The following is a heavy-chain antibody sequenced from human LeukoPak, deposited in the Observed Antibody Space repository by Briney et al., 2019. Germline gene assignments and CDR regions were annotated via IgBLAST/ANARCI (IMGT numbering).Heavy chain of an antibody. CDR1: GFTFSSYE. J-gene: IGHJ4*02. Sequence: PGGSLRLSCAASGFTFSSYEMNWVRQAPGKGLEWVSSISSSSSYIYYADSVKGRFTISRDNAKNSLYLQMNSLRAEDTAVYYCARDEAIEYIAVATIDYWGQGTLVTVSS. CDR3: ARDEAIEYIAVATIDY. V-gene: IGHV3-21*01. CDR2: ISSSSSYI. D-gene: IGHD6-19*01.